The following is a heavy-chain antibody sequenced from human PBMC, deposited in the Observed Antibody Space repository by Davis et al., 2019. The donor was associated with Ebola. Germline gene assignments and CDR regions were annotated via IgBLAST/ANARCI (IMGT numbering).Heavy chain of an antibody. CDR2: IYYSGST. J-gene: IGHJ6*04. CDR3: ARGELLTYYYGMDV. D-gene: IGHD1-26*01. Sequence: SETLSLTCTVSGGSISSYYWRWIRQPPGKGLEWIGYIYYSGSTNYNPSLRSRVAISVDTSKNQFSLNLSSVTAADTAVYYCARGELLTYYYGMDVWGKGTTVTVSS. V-gene: IGHV4-59*01. CDR1: GGSISSYY.